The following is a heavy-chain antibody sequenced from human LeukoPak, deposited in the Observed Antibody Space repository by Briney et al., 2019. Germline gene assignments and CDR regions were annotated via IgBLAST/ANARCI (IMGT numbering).Heavy chain of an antibody. J-gene: IGHJ4*02. D-gene: IGHD3-10*01. V-gene: IGHV1-2*02. CDR2: INPNSGGT. CDR3: ARLFGELSNFDY. Sequence: ASVKVSCKASGYTFTDYYMHWVRQAPGQGLEWMGWINPNSGGTNYAQKFQGRVTMTRDTSISTAYMELSRLRSDDTAVYYCARLFGELSNFDYWGQGTLVTVSS. CDR1: GYTFTDYY.